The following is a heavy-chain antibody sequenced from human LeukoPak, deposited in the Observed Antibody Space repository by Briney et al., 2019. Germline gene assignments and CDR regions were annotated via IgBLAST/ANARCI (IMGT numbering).Heavy chain of an antibody. CDR2: FDPEDGET. CDR3: AREPGLRGYGEYYFDY. J-gene: IGHJ4*02. Sequence: ASVKVSCKVSGYTLTELSMHWVRQAPGKGLEWMGGFDPEDGETIYAQKFQGRVTITADKSTSTAYMELSSLRSEDTAVYYCAREPGLRGYGEYYFDYWGQGTLVTVSS. CDR1: GYTLTELS. V-gene: IGHV1-24*01. D-gene: IGHD5-12*01.